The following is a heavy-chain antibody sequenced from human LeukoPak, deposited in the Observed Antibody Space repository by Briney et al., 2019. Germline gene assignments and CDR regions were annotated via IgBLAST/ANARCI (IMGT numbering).Heavy chain of an antibody. V-gene: IGHV3-23*01. CDR2: ISGSGGTT. CDR3: AKAPSGTYPRLFDY. D-gene: IGHD1-26*01. Sequence: GGSLRLSCAASGFTFSNYWMSWVRQAPGKGLEWVSAISGSGGTTYYADSVKGRFTISRDNSKNTLYLQMNSLRAEDTAVYYCAKAPSGTYPRLFDYWGQGTLVTVSS. J-gene: IGHJ4*02. CDR1: GFTFSNYW.